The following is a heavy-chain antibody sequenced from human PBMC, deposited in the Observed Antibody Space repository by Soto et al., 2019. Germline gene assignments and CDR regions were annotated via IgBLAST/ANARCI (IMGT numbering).Heavy chain of an antibody. CDR3: ARDQGTYYYDSSGYYSRADAFDI. CDR2: ISAYNGNT. Sequence: QVQLVQSGAEVKKPGASVKVSCKASGYTFTSYGISWVRQAPGHGLEWMGWISAYNGNTKYAQKLQGRVTMTTDTSTSTAYMALRSLRSDDTAVYYCARDQGTYYYDSSGYYSRADAFDIWGQGTMVTVSS. CDR1: GYTFTSYG. V-gene: IGHV1-18*04. D-gene: IGHD3-22*01. J-gene: IGHJ3*02.